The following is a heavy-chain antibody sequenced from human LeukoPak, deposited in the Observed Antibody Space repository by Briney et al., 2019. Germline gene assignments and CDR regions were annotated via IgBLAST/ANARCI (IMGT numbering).Heavy chain of an antibody. CDR2: IYTSGSI. D-gene: IGHD6-6*01. Sequence: SETLSLTCTVSGGSISSDYWSWVRQPPGKGLEWIGYIYTSGSINYNPSLKSRVTISLDMSKNQFSLKLGSVTAADTAVYYCARLAGSSSSDYWGQGTLVTVSS. V-gene: IGHV4-4*09. CDR3: ARLAGSSSSDY. J-gene: IGHJ4*02. CDR1: GGSISSDY.